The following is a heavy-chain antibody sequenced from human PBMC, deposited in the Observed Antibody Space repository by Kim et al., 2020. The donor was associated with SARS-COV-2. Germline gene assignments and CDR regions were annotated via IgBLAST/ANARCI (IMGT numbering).Heavy chain of an antibody. CDR2: ISYDGSNK. CDR3: ARVLMSRRADFDY. D-gene: IGHD6-25*01. J-gene: IGHJ4*02. Sequence: GGSLRLSCAASGFTFSSYAMHWVRQAPGKGLEWVAVISYDGSNKYYADSVKGRFTISRDNSKNTLYLQMNSLRAEDTAVYYCARVLMSRRADFDYWGQGTLVTVSS. CDR1: GFTFSSYA. V-gene: IGHV3-30-3*01.